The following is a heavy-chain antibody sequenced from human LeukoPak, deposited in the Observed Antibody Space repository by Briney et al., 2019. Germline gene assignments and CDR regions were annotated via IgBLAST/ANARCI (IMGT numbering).Heavy chain of an antibody. CDR2: LAPIDGTT. CDR3: VRDEGNWNLDY. Sequence: ASVKVSCKASGYTFTRYHLHWVRQAPGQGLEWMGILAPIDGTTRYAQKFQGRVTMTRDTSTSTVYMDLSSLTSEDAAVYYCVRDEGNWNLDYWGQGTLVTVSS. J-gene: IGHJ4*02. V-gene: IGHV1-46*01. D-gene: IGHD1-1*01. CDR1: GYTFTRYH.